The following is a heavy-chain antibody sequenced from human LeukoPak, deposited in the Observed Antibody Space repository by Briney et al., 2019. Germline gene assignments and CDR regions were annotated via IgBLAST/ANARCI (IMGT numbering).Heavy chain of an antibody. D-gene: IGHD3-16*01. CDR2: LSGSGDST. Sequence: GGSLRLSCVASGFTFRSYVMSWVRQAPGKGLEWVSALSGSGDSTYYADSVKGRFTISRDNSKNTVYLQMNGLRAEDTAVYYCAKVTYDYVWGSYESWGQGTLVSVSP. J-gene: IGHJ4*02. CDR1: GFTFRSYV. CDR3: AKVTYDYVWGSYES. V-gene: IGHV3-23*01.